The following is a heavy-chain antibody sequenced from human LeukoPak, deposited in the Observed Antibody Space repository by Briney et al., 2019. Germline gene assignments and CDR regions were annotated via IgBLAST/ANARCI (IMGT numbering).Heavy chain of an antibody. V-gene: IGHV3-23*01. CDR2: ISGSGGST. Sequence: GSLRLSCAASGFTFSSYAMRWVRQAPGKGLEWVPAISGSGGSTYYGASVKGRFTISRDNSKNTLYLQMNSLRAEDTAVYYCAKVLFPEYSSNWSPLYGMDVWGQGTTVTVSS. J-gene: IGHJ6*02. CDR1: GFTFSSYA. D-gene: IGHD6-13*01. CDR3: AKVLFPEYSSNWSPLYGMDV.